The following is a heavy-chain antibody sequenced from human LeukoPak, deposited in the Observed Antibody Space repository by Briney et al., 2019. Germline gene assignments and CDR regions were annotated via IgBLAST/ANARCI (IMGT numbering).Heavy chain of an antibody. CDR2: MNPNSGNT. V-gene: IGHV1-8*02. CDR3: ARAGYYYGMDV. CDR1: GYTFTGYY. J-gene: IGHJ6*02. Sequence: ASVKVSCKASGYTFTGYYMHWVRQATGQGLEWMGWMNPNSGNTGYAQKFQGRVTMTRNTSISTAYMELSSLRSEDTAVYYCARAGYYYGMDVWGQGTTVTVSS.